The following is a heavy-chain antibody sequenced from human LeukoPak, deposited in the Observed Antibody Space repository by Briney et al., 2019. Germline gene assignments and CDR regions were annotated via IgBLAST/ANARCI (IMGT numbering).Heavy chain of an antibody. CDR1: GFTFSSYG. J-gene: IGHJ4*01. Sequence: GGSLRLSCAASGFTFSSYGMHWVRQAPGKGLEWVAVISYDGSNKYYADSVKGRFTISRDNSKNTLYLQMNSLRAEDTAVYYCAKELRTHWGHGTLVTVSS. CDR2: ISYDGSNK. CDR3: AKELRTH. V-gene: IGHV3-30*18. D-gene: IGHD4/OR15-4a*01.